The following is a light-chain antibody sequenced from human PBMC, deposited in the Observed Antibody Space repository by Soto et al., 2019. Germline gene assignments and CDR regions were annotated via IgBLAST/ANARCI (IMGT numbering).Light chain of an antibody. V-gene: IGKV3D-15*01. Sequence: EIVMTQSPATLSVSPGERATLSCRASQSVGSNLAWYHQKPGQAPRLLIYGASNRATGIPARFSGSGSGTEFTLTINSLQPEDFAVYYCQQYKNWPLTFGEGTKVDIK. CDR2: GAS. CDR3: QQYKNWPLT. J-gene: IGKJ4*01. CDR1: QSVGSN.